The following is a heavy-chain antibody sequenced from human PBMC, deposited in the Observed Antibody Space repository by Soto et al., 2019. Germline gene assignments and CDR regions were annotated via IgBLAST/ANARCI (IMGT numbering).Heavy chain of an antibody. CDR2: MNPNSGNT. J-gene: IGHJ6*03. CDR1: GYTFTTYD. CDR3: ARRVAAAGTYYYYYYMDV. V-gene: IGHV1-8*01. D-gene: IGHD6-13*01. Sequence: QVPLVQSGAEVKKPGASVKVSCKASGYTFTTYDINWVRQATGQGLEWMGWMNPNSGNTGYAQKFQGRVTMTRNTSISTAYMELSSLRSDDTAVYYCARRVAAAGTYYYYYYMDVWGKGTTVTVSS.